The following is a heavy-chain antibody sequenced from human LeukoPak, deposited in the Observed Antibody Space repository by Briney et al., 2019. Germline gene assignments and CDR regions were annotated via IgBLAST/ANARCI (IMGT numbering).Heavy chain of an antibody. CDR3: ARAIWFGELPDY. D-gene: IGHD3-10*01. J-gene: IGHJ4*02. CDR2: IYYSGST. Sequence: SETLSLTCTVSGGSISSSSYYWGWIRQPPGKGLEWIGSIYYSGSTYYNPSLKSRVTISADTSKNQFSLKLSSVTAADTAVYYCARAIWFGELPDYWGQGTLVTVSS. V-gene: IGHV4-39*07. CDR1: GGSISSSSYY.